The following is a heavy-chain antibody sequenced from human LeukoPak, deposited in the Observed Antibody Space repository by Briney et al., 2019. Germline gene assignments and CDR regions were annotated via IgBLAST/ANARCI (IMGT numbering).Heavy chain of an antibody. D-gene: IGHD1-14*01. CDR2: VYYSGST. V-gene: IGHV4-59*01. CDR3: ARNRAMDV. CDR1: GASISSYY. Sequence: SETLSLTCTVSGASISSYYWSWIRQPPGKGLEWIGCVYYSGSTNYIPPLKSRVTISLDTSKNQFSLKLSSVTAADTAVYYCARNRAMDVWGQGTTVTVSS. J-gene: IGHJ6*02.